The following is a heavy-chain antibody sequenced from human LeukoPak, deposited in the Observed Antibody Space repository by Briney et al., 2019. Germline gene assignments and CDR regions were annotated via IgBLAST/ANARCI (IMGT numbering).Heavy chain of an antibody. CDR1: GGTFSSYA. CDR2: IIPIFGTA. Sequence: SVKVSCKASGGTFSSYAISWVRQAPGQGLEWMGGIIPIFGTANYAQRFQGRVTITADESTSTAYMELSSLRSEDTAVYYCARTYSGSYIRAFDIWGQGTMVTVSS. J-gene: IGHJ3*02. D-gene: IGHD1-26*01. CDR3: ARTYSGSYIRAFDI. V-gene: IGHV1-69*01.